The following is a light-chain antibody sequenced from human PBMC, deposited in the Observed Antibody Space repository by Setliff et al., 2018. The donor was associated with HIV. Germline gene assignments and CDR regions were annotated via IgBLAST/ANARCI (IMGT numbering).Light chain of an antibody. CDR1: SSDVGGYNY. V-gene: IGLV2-11*01. J-gene: IGLJ1*01. CDR3: CSYAGSFTYV. Sequence: SVLTQPRSVSGSPGQSVTISCTGTSSDVGGYNYVSWYQQHPGKAPKLMIYDVSKRPSGVPDRFSGSKSGNTASLTISGLRAEDEADYYCCSYAGSFTYVFGTGTKVTVL. CDR2: DVS.